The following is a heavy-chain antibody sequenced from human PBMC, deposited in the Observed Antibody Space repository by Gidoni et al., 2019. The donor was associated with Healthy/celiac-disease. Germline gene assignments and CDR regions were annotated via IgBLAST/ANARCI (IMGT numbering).Heavy chain of an antibody. CDR3: ARDLNYDFWTGGWFDP. CDR2: IYHSGGT. Sequence: QVQLQESGPGLVKPSETLSLTCAVSGYSISSGYYWGWIRQPPGKGLEWIGSIYHSGGTYYNPSLKSRVTIAVDTSKNQFSLKLSSVTAADTAVYYCARDLNYDFWTGGWFDPWGQGTLVTVSS. CDR1: GYSISSGYY. V-gene: IGHV4-38-2*02. J-gene: IGHJ5*02. D-gene: IGHD3-3*01.